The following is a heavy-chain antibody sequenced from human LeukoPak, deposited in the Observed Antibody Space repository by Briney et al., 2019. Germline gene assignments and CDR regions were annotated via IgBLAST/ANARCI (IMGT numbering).Heavy chain of an antibody. V-gene: IGHV3-9*01. D-gene: IGHD3-22*01. CDR3: AKDYYDSSGHRYGYYYYMDV. Sequence: GGSLRLSCAASGFTFDDYAMRWVRQAPGKGLEWVSGISWNSGSIVYADSVKGRFTISRDNAKNSLYLQMNSLRAEDTALYYCAKDYYDSSGHRYGYYYYMDVWGKGTTVTGSS. CDR1: GFTFDDYA. J-gene: IGHJ6*03. CDR2: ISWNSGSI.